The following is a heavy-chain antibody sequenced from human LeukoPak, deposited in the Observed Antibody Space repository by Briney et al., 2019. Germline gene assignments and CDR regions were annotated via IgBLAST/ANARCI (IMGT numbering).Heavy chain of an antibody. CDR1: GGSFSGYY. D-gene: IGHD5-12*01. Sequence: SETLSLTCAVYGGSFSGYYWSWIRQPPGKGLEWIGEINHSGSTNYNPSLKSRVTISVDTSKNQFSLKLSSVTAADTAVYYCATSYDWACYGMDVWGQGTTVTVSS. CDR2: INHSGST. V-gene: IGHV4-34*01. J-gene: IGHJ6*02. CDR3: ATSYDWACYGMDV.